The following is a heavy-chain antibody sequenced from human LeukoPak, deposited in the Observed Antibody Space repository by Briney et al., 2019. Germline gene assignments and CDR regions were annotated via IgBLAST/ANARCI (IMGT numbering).Heavy chain of an antibody. D-gene: IGHD5-12*01. CDR3: ARDRYDLLSYYYYGMDV. CDR2: IIPIFGTA. V-gene: IGHV1-69*13. CDR1: GGTFSSYA. Sequence: SVKVSCKASGGTFSSYAISWVRQAPGQGLEWMGGIIPIFGTANYAQKFQGRVTITADESTSTAHMELSSLRSEDTAVYYCARDRYDLLSYYYYGMDVWGQGTTVTVSS. J-gene: IGHJ6*02.